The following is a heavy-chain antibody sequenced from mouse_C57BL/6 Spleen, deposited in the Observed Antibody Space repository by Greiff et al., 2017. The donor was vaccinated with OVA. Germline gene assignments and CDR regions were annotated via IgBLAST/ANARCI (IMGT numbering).Heavy chain of an antibody. J-gene: IGHJ4*01. CDR2: IDPSDSET. V-gene: IGHV1-52*01. CDR3: ARGGSLGLYYYAMDY. CDR1: GYTFTSYW. Sequence: QVQLQQPGAELVRPGSSVKLSCKASGYTFTSYWMHWVKQRPIQGLEWIGNIDPSDSETHYNQKFKDKATLTVDKSSSTAYMQLSSLTSEDSAVYYCARGGSLGLYYYAMDYWGQGTSVTVSS. D-gene: IGHD3-1*01.